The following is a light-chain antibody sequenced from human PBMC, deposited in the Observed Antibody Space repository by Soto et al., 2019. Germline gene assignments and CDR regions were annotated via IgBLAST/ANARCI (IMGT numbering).Light chain of an antibody. CDR2: AAS. CDR3: QKYNSAPPMYT. J-gene: IGKJ2*01. CDR1: QGISNY. V-gene: IGKV1-27*01. Sequence: DIQMTQSPSSLSASVGDRVTITCRASQGISNYLAWYQQKPGKVPKLLIYAASTLQSGVSSRFSGSGSGTDFTLTISSLQPEDVATYYCQKYNSAPPMYTFGQGTKLEIK.